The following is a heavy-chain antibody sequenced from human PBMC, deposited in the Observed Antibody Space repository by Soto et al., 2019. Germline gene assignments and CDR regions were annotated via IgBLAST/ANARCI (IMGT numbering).Heavy chain of an antibody. J-gene: IGHJ4*02. CDR3: ARSGLRGGSHFDY. Sequence: GGSLRLSCAASGFTFSSYGMHWVRQAPGKGLEWVAVIWYDGSNKYYADSVKGRFTISRDNSKNTLYLQMNSLRAEDTAVYYCARSGLRGGSHFDYWGQGTLVTVSS. CDR1: GFTFSSYG. V-gene: IGHV3-33*01. D-gene: IGHD2-15*01. CDR2: IWYDGSNK.